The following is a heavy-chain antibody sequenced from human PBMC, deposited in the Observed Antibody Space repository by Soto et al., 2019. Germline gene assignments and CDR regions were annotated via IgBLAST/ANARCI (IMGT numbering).Heavy chain of an antibody. CDR2: IYYSGST. CDR1: GGSISSGGYY. CDR3: ARDSGSYPLGY. Sequence: QVQLQESGPGLVKPSQTLSLTCTVSGGSISSGGYYWSWIRQHPGKGLEWIGYIYYSGSTYYNPSLKSXXTXSXXTSKNQFSLKLSSVTAADTAVYYCARDSGSYPLGYWGQGTLVTVSS. D-gene: IGHD1-26*01. J-gene: IGHJ4*02. V-gene: IGHV4-31*03.